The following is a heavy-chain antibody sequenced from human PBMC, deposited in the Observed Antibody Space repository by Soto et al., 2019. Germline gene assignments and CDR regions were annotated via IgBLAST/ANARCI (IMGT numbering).Heavy chain of an antibody. CDR1: GYTFTSYG. CDR2: ISAYNGNT. Sequence: VKVSCKASGYTFTSYGISWVRQAPGQGLEWMGWISAYNGNTNYAQKLQGRVTMTTDTSTSTAYMELRSLRSDDTAVYYCARVPDYGDNVMYFDLWGRGTLVTVSS. V-gene: IGHV1-18*01. D-gene: IGHD4-17*01. CDR3: ARVPDYGDNVMYFDL. J-gene: IGHJ2*01.